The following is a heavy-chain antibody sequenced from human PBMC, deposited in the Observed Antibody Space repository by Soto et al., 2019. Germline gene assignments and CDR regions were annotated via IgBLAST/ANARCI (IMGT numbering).Heavy chain of an antibody. CDR1: GFTFSSYS. CDR2: ISGGGDNT. D-gene: IGHD1-1*01. J-gene: IGHJ4*02. Sequence: PGGSLRLSCAASGFTFSSYSMTWVRQAPGKGLEWVSDISGGGDNTYYADSVKGRFTISRDNSKSTLYLQLNSLRAEDTALYYCAKRERWPASGPYCGQGTLVTVSS. V-gene: IGHV3-23*01. CDR3: AKRERWPASGPY.